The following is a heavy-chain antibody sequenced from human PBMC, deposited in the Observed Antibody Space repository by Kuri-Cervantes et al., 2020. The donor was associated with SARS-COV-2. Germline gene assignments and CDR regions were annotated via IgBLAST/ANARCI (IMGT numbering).Heavy chain of an antibody. V-gene: IGHV1-46*01. Sequence: ASVKVSCKASGYTFTSYYMHWVRQAPGQGLERMGIINPSGGSTNYAQKFQGRVTIIADKSTSTAYMELSSLRSEDTAVYYCASRYCSSTSCREYFQHWGQGTLVTVSS. CDR2: INPSGGST. D-gene: IGHD2-2*01. J-gene: IGHJ1*01. CDR3: ASRYCSSTSCREYFQH. CDR1: GYTFTSYY.